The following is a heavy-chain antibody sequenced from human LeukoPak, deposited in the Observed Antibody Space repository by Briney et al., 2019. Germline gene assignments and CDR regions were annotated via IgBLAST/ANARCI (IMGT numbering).Heavy chain of an antibody. V-gene: IGHV3-48*01. D-gene: IGHD3-3*01. J-gene: IGHJ6*03. CDR1: GFTFSSYS. Sequence: GGSLRLSCKASGFTFSSYSMYWVRQAPGKGLEWISYISSSSSTTHYADSVKGRFTISRDDAKYSLYLQMNSLRAEDTAVYYCASTYDFLSGYDYYYYMDVWGKGTSVTVSS. CDR2: ISSSSSTT. CDR3: ASTYDFLSGYDYYYYMDV.